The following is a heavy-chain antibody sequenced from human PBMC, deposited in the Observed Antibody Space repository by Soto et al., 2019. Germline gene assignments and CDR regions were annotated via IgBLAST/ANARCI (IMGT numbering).Heavy chain of an antibody. V-gene: IGHV4-31*03. Sequence: SETLSLTCSVSGGSMSSGAYYWNGIRQHPGKGLEWIAYIYHTGNTYYNPSLRSRTTISVDTSANQFSLKLTSVTDADTAVYYCASSYSGYLDNWGQGTLVTVSS. D-gene: IGHD3-22*01. CDR1: GGSMSSGAYY. J-gene: IGHJ4*02. CDR3: ASSYSGYLDN. CDR2: IYHTGNT.